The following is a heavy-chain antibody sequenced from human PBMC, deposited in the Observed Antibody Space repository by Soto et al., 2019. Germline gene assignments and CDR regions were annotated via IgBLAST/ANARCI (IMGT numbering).Heavy chain of an antibody. CDR2: IYYSGST. CDR3: ARSTVVVVVAAFDAFEI. CDR1: GGSISSGGYY. V-gene: IGHV4-31*03. Sequence: SETLSLTCTVSGGSISSGGYYWSWIRQHPGKGLEWIGYIYYSGSTYYNPSLKSRVTISVDTSKNQFSLKLSSVTAADTAVYYCARSTVVVVVAAFDAFEIWGQGTMVTVSS. J-gene: IGHJ3*02. D-gene: IGHD2-15*01.